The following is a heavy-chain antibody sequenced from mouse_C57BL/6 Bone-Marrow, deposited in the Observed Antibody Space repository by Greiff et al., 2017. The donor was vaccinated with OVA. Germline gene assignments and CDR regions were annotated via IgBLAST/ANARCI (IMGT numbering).Heavy chain of an antibody. D-gene: IGHD2-1*01. V-gene: IGHV1-4*01. CDR3: AREDGNWFAY. CDR1: GYTFTSYT. CDR2: INPSSGYT. J-gene: IGHJ3*01. Sequence: QVQLQQSGAELARPGASVKMSCKASGYTFTSYTMHWVKQRPGQGLEWIGYINPSSGYTKYNQKFKDKATLTADKSSSTAYMQLSSLTSDDSAVYYCAREDGNWFAYGGQGTLVAVSA.